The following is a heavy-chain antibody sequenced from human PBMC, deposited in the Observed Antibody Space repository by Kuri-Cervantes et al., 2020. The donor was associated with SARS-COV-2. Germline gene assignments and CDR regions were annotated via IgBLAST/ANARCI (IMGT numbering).Heavy chain of an antibody. Sequence: ASVKVSCKASGYTFTDYYIHWVRQAPGQGLEWMGWINPNSGGTNYAQKFQGRVTMTRDTSISTAYMELSRLRSDDTAVYYCARDLTDGGNWGNWFDPWGQGTLVTVSS. CDR1: GYTFTDYY. D-gene: IGHD4-23*01. J-gene: IGHJ5*02. CDR2: INPNSGGT. V-gene: IGHV1-2*02. CDR3: ARDLTDGGNWGNWFDP.